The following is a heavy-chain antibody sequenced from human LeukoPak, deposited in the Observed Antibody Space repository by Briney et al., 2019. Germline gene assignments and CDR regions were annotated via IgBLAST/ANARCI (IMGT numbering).Heavy chain of an antibody. CDR2: IKQDGSEK. V-gene: IGHV3-7*03. CDR1: GFTFSSYW. D-gene: IGHD3-9*01. Sequence: GSLRLSCAASGFTFSSYWMSWVRQAPGKGLEWVANIKQDGSEKYYVDSVKGRFTISRDNAKNSLYLQMNSLRAEDTAVYYCARDEGRYFDWSLAAGGTDVWGKGTTVTVSS. J-gene: IGHJ6*04. CDR3: ARDEGRYFDWSLAAGGTDV.